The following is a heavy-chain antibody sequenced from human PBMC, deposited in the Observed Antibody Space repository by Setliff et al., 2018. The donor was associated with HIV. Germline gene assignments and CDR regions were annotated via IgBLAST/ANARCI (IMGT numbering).Heavy chain of an antibody. CDR2: VDYTGST. D-gene: IGHD2-21*02. CDR1: GGSISTSNYY. Sequence: SETLSLTCTVSGGSISTSNYYWGWVRQPPGKGLEWVGNVDYTGSTYYNPSLKSRVTISVDTSKNQFSLRPNSVTAADTAVYYCARQGNIVVVTSFDYWGQGTLVTVSS. J-gene: IGHJ4*02. V-gene: IGHV4-39*07. CDR3: ARQGNIVVVTSFDY.